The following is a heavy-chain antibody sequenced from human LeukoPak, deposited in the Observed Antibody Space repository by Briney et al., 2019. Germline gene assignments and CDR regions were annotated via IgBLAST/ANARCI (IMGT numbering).Heavy chain of an antibody. J-gene: IGHJ5*02. CDR3: ARLVVAATGNWFDP. CDR1: GGSISSYY. CDR2: IYYSGST. D-gene: IGHD2-15*01. V-gene: IGHV4-59*08. Sequence: SGSLSLTCTVSGGSISSYYWSWIRQPPGKGLEWIGDIYYSGSTNYNPSLKSRVTISVDTSKNQFPLKLSSVTAADTAVYYCARLVVAATGNWFDPWGQGTLVTVSS.